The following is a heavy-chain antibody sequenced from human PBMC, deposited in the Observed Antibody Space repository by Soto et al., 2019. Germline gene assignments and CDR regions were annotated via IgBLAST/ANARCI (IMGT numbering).Heavy chain of an antibody. V-gene: IGHV3-11*06. CDR1: GFRFSDYY. D-gene: IGHD3-22*01. Sequence: GGSMRLSCAASGFRFSDYYVNWISQAPGKGLEWLSYISNTGAYTNYAGSVRGRFTISRDSADNSLYLDMNGLRAEDTAVYYCARAKLVVEGRFDYWGQGTLVTVSS. J-gene: IGHJ4*02. CDR2: ISNTGAYT. CDR3: ARAKLVVEGRFDY.